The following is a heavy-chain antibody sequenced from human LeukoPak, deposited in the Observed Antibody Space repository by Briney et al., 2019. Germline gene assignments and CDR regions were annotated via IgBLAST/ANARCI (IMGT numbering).Heavy chain of an antibody. CDR1: GFTFSSYA. J-gene: IGHJ4*02. D-gene: IGHD1-26*01. V-gene: IGHV3-7*01. CDR3: ARWEIRGTAHQLDY. CDR2: INQDGSAK. Sequence: GGSLRLSCAASGFTFSSYAMSWVRQAPGKGLEWVANINQDGSAKYYVDSVKGQFTISRDNAKNSMYLQMNSLRAEDTAVYYCARWEIRGTAHQLDYWGQGTLVTVSS.